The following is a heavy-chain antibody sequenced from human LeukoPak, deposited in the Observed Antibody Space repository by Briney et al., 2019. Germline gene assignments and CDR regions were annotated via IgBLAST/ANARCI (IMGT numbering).Heavy chain of an antibody. J-gene: IGHJ4*02. V-gene: IGHV3-33*01. CDR1: GFTFSSYG. D-gene: IGHD1-26*01. Sequence: GGSLGLSCAASGFTFSSYGMHWVRQAPGKGLEWVAVIWYDGSNKYYADSAKGRFTISRDNSKNTLYLQMNSLRAEDTAVYYCARDTDGGSAIDYWGQGTLVTVSS. CDR3: ARDTDGGSAIDY. CDR2: IWYDGSNK.